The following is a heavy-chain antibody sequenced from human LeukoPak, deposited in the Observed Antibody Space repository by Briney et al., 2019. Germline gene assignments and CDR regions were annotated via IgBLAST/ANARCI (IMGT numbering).Heavy chain of an antibody. D-gene: IGHD1-14*01. J-gene: IGHJ6*03. CDR2: IYYSGST. CDR3: AREFSASSSEPRHYYYMDV. V-gene: IGHV4-59*01. CDR1: GGSISSYY. Sequence: SETLSLTCTVSGGSISSYYWSWIRQPPGKGLEWIGYIYYSGSTNYNPSLKSRVTISVDTSKNQFSLKLSSVTAADTAVYYCAREFSASSSEPRHYYYMDVWGKGTTVTVSS.